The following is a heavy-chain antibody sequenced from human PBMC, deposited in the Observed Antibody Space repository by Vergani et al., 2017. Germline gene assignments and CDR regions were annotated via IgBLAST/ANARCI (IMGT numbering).Heavy chain of an antibody. CDR3: ASKRGACRAAYCHSYDF. V-gene: IGHV4-39*01. J-gene: IGHJ4*02. Sequence: QVQLQESGPGLVKPSETLSLICTVSCDSVISTDYHWGWIRQPPGKGLEWIGSMAYSWSTSYNPSLESRISISFETPKNQFSLRLTSVTAADTAVYYCASKRGACRAAYCHSYDFWGPGTLVGVSS. CDR2: MAYSWST. CDR1: CDSVISTDYH. D-gene: IGHD2-15*01.